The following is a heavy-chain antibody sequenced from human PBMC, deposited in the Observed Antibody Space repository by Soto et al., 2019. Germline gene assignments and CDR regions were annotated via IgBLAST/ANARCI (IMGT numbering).Heavy chain of an antibody. D-gene: IGHD2-15*01. V-gene: IGHV3-23*01. Sequence: EVQVLESGGGLVQPGGSLRLSCEGSGFTVSSHAMTWIRQAPGNGPEWVSTVTADGGTYYADSVKGRFAMSRDTSENTLYLQMTSLGAEDTAAYYCAPHVSCSGGSCQYDAFAIRGQGTMVTVSS. CDR1: GFTVSSHA. CDR3: APHVSCSGGSCQYDAFAI. CDR2: VTADGGT. J-gene: IGHJ3*02.